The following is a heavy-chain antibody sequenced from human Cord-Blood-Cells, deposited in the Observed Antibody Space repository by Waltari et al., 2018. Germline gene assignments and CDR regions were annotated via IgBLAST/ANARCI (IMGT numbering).Heavy chain of an antibody. Sequence: QLQLQESGPGLVKPSETLSLTCTVPGGSFSSSSYYWGWIRQPPGKGLEWIGSIYYSGSTYYNPSLKSRVTISVDTSKNQFSLKLSSVTAADTAVYYCARQVWYGSGSYYNWFDPWGQGTLVTVSS. D-gene: IGHD3-10*01. J-gene: IGHJ5*02. CDR3: ARQVWYGSGSYYNWFDP. V-gene: IGHV4-39*01. CDR2: IYYSGST. CDR1: GGSFSSSSYY.